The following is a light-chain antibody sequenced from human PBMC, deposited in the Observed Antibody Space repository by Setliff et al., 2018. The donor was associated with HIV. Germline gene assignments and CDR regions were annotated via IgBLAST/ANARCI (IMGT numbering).Light chain of an antibody. V-gene: IGLV2-11*01. J-gene: IGLJ3*02. CDR3: CAHAGRFNWT. CDR1: SNDVGAHNH. CDR2: DVT. Sequence: QSALAQPRSVSGSPGQSVTISCTGTSNDVGAHNHVSWYQQRPDKAPKPIIYDVTERPSGVPDRFSGSKSGNTASLTIPGLQGEDEAAYHCCAHAGRFNWTFGGGTKVTVL.